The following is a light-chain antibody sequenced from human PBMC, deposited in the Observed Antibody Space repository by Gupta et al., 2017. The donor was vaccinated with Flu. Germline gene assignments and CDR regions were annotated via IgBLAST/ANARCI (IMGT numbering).Light chain of an antibody. CDR2: DAS. J-gene: IGKJ3*01. CDR1: LSVASY. V-gene: IGKV3D-11*02. Sequence: PATLSLSPGERATLSCRASLSVASYLAWYQQKPGQAPRLLIYDASSRATGIPARFIGSGSGTDFTLTISSLEPEDFAVYFCQQRRDGHFTFGHGTKVDFK. CDR3: QQRRDGHFT.